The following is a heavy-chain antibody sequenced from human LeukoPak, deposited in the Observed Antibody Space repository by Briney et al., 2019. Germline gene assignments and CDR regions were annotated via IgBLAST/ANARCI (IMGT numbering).Heavy chain of an antibody. CDR1: GFSFSNYE. CDR3: ARLEIAAAGTPGWFDP. J-gene: IGHJ5*02. CDR2: IRYDGSNK. Sequence: GGSLRLSCAASGFSFSNYEVNWVRQAPGKGLEWVAFIRYDGSNKYYADSVKGRFTISRDNSKNTLYLQMNSLRAEDTAVYYCARLEIAAAGTPGWFDPWGQGTLVTVSS. V-gene: IGHV3-30*02. D-gene: IGHD6-13*01.